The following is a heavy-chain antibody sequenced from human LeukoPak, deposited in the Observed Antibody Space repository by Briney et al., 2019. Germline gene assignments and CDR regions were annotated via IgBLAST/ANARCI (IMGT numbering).Heavy chain of an antibody. CDR3: ARGRYDSSGYYALFDY. V-gene: IGHV3-21*06. CDR1: GFTFSSYS. D-gene: IGHD3-22*01. Sequence: PGGSLRLSCAASGFTFSSYSMNWVRQAPGKGLEWVSSISSSTGYIYYAGSVKGRFTISRDNAKNLVYLQMNSLRAEDTAVYYCARGRYDSSGYYALFDYWGQGTLVTVSS. J-gene: IGHJ4*02. CDR2: ISSSTGYI.